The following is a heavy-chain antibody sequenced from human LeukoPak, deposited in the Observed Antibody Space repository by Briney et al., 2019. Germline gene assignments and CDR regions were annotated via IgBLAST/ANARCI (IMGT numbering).Heavy chain of an antibody. D-gene: IGHD4-17*01. CDR1: GFTFSSYA. Sequence: GRSLRLSCAASGFTFSSYAMHWVRQAPGKGLEWVAVISYDGSNKYYADSVKGRFTISRDNSKNTLYLQTNSLRAEDTAVYYCARAYGDYTLDYWGQGTLVTVSS. V-gene: IGHV3-30-3*01. CDR2: ISYDGSNK. J-gene: IGHJ4*02. CDR3: ARAYGDYTLDY.